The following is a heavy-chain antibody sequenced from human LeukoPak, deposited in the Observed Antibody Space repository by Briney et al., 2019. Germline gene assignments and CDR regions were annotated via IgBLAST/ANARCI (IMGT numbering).Heavy chain of an antibody. CDR3: ARDAPGYSSSSGAFDI. J-gene: IGHJ3*02. CDR1: GFTFSSYS. D-gene: IGHD6-13*01. V-gene: IGHV3-21*01. CDR2: ISSSSSYI. Sequence: GGSLRLSCAASGFTFSSYSMNWVRQAPGKGLGWVSSISSSSSYIYYADSVKGRFTISRDNAKNSLYLQMNSLRAEDTAVYYCARDAPGYSSSSGAFDIWGQGTMVTVSS.